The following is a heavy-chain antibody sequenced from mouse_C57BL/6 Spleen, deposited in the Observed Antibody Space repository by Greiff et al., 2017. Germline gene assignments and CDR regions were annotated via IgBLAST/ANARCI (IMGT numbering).Heavy chain of an antibody. Sequence: EVQGVESGGDLVKPGGSLKLSCAASGFTFSNYGMSWVRQTPDKRLEWVATISSGGSYIYYTDTVKGRFTISRDNAKNTLYLQMSSLKSEDTAMYYGAKREYADYEGGFAYWGQGTLVTVSA. D-gene: IGHD2-4*01. CDR2: ISSGGSYI. V-gene: IGHV5-6*01. CDR1: GFTFSNYG. CDR3: AKREYADYEGGFAY. J-gene: IGHJ3*01.